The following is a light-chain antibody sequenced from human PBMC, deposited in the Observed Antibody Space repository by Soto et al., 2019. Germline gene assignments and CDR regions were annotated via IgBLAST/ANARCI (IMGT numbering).Light chain of an antibody. Sequence: QSVLTQPPSVSGAPGQRVTISCTGSSSNIGAGYDVHWYQQRPGTAPKLLIFGNINRPSGVPDRFSGSRSGNTASLTISGLQAEDEADYYCSSYTSGTTLYVFGTGTKLTVL. CDR1: SSNIGAGYD. J-gene: IGLJ1*01. V-gene: IGLV1-40*01. CDR3: SSYTSGTTLYV. CDR2: GNI.